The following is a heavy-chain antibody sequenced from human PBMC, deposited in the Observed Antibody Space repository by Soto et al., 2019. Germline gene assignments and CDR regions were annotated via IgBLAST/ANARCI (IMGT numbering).Heavy chain of an antibody. CDR3: ARDSLYCSGGSCYSVAYFQH. J-gene: IGHJ1*01. CDR2: ISSSSSYI. D-gene: IGHD2-15*01. V-gene: IGHV3-21*01. CDR1: GFTFSSYS. Sequence: TGGSLRLSCAASGFTFSSYSMNWVRQAPGKGLEWVSSISSSSSYIYYADSVKGRFTISRDNAKNSLYLQMNSLRAEDTAVYYCARDSLYCSGGSCYSVAYFQHWGQGTLVTVSS.